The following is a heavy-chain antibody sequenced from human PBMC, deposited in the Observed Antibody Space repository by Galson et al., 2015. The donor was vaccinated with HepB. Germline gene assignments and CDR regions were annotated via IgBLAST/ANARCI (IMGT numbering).Heavy chain of an antibody. D-gene: IGHD6-19*01. V-gene: IGHV3-30*04. CDR1: GFTFSSYK. CDR3: ARALAGAIYRSGWYDAFDI. J-gene: IGHJ3*02. Sequence: SLRLSCAASGFTFSSYKMHWVRQAPGKGLEWVAVISYDGNNKYYADSVKVRSTISRDNSKDTLYPQMNSLRAEDTAVYYCARALAGAIYRSGWYDAFDIWGQGTMVTVSS. CDR2: ISYDGNNK.